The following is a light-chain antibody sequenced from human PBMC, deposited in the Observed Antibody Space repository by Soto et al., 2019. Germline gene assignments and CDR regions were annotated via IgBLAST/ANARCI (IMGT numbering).Light chain of an antibody. Sequence: DIQMTQSPSSVSASVGDRVTITCRASQGISSWLGWYQQKPGKAPKLRIYAASSLQSGVPSRFSGSGSGTDFTLTISSLQPEDFATYYCQQANSFRPNFGQGTRLEIK. CDR1: QGISSW. V-gene: IGKV1D-12*01. CDR3: QQANSFRPN. J-gene: IGKJ5*01. CDR2: AAS.